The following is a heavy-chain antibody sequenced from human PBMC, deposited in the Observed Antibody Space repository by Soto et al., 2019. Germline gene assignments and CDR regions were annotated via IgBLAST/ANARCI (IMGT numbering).Heavy chain of an antibody. V-gene: IGHV1-18*01. J-gene: IGHJ6*02. CDR1: GYTFTDYG. D-gene: IGHD3-3*01. Sequence: QVQMVQSGGEVKKPGASVKVSCKTSGYTFTDYGISWVRQAPGQGLEWMGWINTYNDKTDYTQKLQARATLTTDTATTTAYMELRSLTSDDTAVYYCARGYDIWSGRSFGMDVWGQGTTIIVSS. CDR3: ARGYDIWSGRSFGMDV. CDR2: INTYNDKT.